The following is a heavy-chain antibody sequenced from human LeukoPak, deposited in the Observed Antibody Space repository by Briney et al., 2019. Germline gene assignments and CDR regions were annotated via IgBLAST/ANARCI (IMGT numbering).Heavy chain of an antibody. CDR2: MNPNSGNT. Sequence: ASVKVSCKASGYTFTSYDINWVRQATGQGLEWMGWMNPNSGNTGYAQKFQGRVTMTRDTSISTAYMELSRLRSDDTAVYYCARSVVVVVAATHFDYWGPGTLSTVSS. CDR1: GYTFTSYD. CDR3: ARSVVVVVAATHFDY. D-gene: IGHD2-15*01. V-gene: IGHV1-8*02. J-gene: IGHJ4*02.